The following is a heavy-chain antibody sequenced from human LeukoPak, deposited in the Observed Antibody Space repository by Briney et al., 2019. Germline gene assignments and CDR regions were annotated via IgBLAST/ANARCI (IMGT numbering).Heavy chain of an antibody. Sequence: GGSLRLSCAASGFTLSSYWMSWVRQAPGKGLEWVANIKQDGSEQYYVDSMKGRFTISRDNAKNSLYLQMNSLRAEDTAVYYCARGAGAVAGHYYYYGMDVWGQGTTVTVSS. CDR3: ARGAGAVAGHYYYYGMDV. D-gene: IGHD6-19*01. J-gene: IGHJ6*02. CDR2: IKQDGSEQ. V-gene: IGHV3-7*03. CDR1: GFTLSSYW.